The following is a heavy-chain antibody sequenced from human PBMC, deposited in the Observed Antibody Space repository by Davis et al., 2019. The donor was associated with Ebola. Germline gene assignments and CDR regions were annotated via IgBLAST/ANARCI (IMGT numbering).Heavy chain of an antibody. D-gene: IGHD2-15*01. CDR2: TSYDGSLK. Sequence: PGGSLRLSCEASGFTFSGSDMHWVRQAPGKGLEWVAVTSYDGSLKYYADSVKGRFTISRDNSEETLYLQMNSLRPEDTAVYYCARADRSPYCSGGACYYLDYWGQGTLVTVSS. J-gene: IGHJ4*02. CDR3: ARADRSPYCSGGACYYLDY. V-gene: IGHV3-30-3*01. CDR1: GFTFSGSD.